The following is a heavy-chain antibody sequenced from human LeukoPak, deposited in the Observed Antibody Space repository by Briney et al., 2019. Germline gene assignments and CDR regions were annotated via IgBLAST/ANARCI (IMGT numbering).Heavy chain of an antibody. Sequence: GGSLRLSCVVSGFDLSDYYMSWIRQAPGKGLEWISYISSSGGNIYFADSVKGRFTTSRDNARGSLYLQMNSLTADDTAIYYCARRRDYFDYWGQGTLVTVSS. V-gene: IGHV3-11*01. CDR2: ISSSGGNI. CDR1: GFDLSDYY. CDR3: ARRRDYFDY. J-gene: IGHJ4*02.